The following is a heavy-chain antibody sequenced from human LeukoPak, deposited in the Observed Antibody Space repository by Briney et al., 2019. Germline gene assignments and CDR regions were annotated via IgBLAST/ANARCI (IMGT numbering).Heavy chain of an antibody. D-gene: IGHD3-22*01. CDR3: AKDIGSSGLRAFDI. CDR1: GFIFSGRW. CDR2: INDDQREK. J-gene: IGHJ3*02. Sequence: GGSLRLSCTASGFIFSGRWMSWVRQAPGKGLEWVANINDDQREKYYVDSVKGRFSISRDNAKNSLYLEMNSLRAEDTALYYCAKDIGSSGLRAFDIWGQGTMVTVSS. V-gene: IGHV3-7*03.